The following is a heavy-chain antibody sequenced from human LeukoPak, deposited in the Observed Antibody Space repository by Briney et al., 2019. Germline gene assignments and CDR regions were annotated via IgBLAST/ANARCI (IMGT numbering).Heavy chain of an antibody. CDR2: IRDSGVST. D-gene: IGHD4-11*01. CDR3: ARESNYNFDC. V-gene: IGHV3-23*01. Sequence: GGSLRLSCAASGFTFSSYAMHWVRQAPGKGLEWVSAIRDSGVSTYYTDSVKGRFTISRDNSKNTLYLQMNSLRAEDTAVYYCARESNYNFDCWGQGTLVTVSS. J-gene: IGHJ4*02. CDR1: GFTFSSYA.